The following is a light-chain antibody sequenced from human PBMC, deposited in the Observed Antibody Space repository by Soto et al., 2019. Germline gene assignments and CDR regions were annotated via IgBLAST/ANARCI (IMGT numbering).Light chain of an antibody. Sequence: QSVLTQPPSVSGAPGQRVTIPCTGSSSNIGSFYDVHWYQQLPGTVPKLLIYGDNNRPSGVPDRFSGSKSGTSASLAITGXXXXXXXXYYCQSYDNSLSHVVFGGGTKLTV. CDR2: GDN. V-gene: IGLV1-40*01. CDR3: QSYDNSLSHVV. J-gene: IGLJ2*01. CDR1: SSNIGSFYD.